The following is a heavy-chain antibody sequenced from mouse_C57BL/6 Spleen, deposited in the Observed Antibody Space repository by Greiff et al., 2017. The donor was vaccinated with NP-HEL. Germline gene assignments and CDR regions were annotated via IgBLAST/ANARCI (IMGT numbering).Heavy chain of an antibody. Sequence: EVKLVESGGGLVKPGGSLKLSCAASGFTFSSYAMSWVRQTPEKRLEWVATISDGGSYTYYPDNVKGRFTISRDNAKNNLYLQMSHLKSEDTAMYYCAREGTTVVARWYFDVWGTGTTVTVSS. CDR1: GFTFSSYA. V-gene: IGHV5-4*01. CDR2: ISDGGSYT. D-gene: IGHD1-1*01. CDR3: AREGTTVVARWYFDV. J-gene: IGHJ1*03.